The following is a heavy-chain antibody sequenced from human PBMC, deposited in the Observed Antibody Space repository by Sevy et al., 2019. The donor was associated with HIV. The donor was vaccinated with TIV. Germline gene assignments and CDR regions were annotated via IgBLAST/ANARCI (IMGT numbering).Heavy chain of an antibody. Sequence: GSLRLSCAASGFTFSSYAMHWVRQAPGKGLEWVAVISYDGSNKYYADSVKGRFTISRDNSKNTLYLQMNSLRAEDTAVYYCVRSDKGGLIDYWGQGTLVTVSS. D-gene: IGHD3-16*01. CDR1: GFTFSSYA. J-gene: IGHJ4*02. V-gene: IGHV3-30*04. CDR3: VRSDKGGLIDY. CDR2: ISYDGSNK.